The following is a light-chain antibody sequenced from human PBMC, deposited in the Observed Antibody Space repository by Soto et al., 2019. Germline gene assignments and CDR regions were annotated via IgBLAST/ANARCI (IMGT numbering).Light chain of an antibody. CDR3: QQSYSTPIT. CDR2: TTS. J-gene: IGKJ5*01. V-gene: IGKV1-39*01. CDR1: QSIRSS. Sequence: DIQMTQSPSSLSAYVGDRVTITCRASQSIRSSLNWYQQKPGKAPNLLIYTTSSLQSGVPSRFSGSGSGTDFTLTISSLQPEDFATYYCQQSYSTPITFGQGTRLEIK.